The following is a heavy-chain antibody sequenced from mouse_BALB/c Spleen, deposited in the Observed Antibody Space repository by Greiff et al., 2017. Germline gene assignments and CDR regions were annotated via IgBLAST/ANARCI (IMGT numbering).Heavy chain of an antibody. CDR2: IWSGGST. J-gene: IGHJ2*01. CDR1: GFSLTSYG. D-gene: IGHD1-1*01. CDR3: ARNEGLLRYFDY. Sequence: VKLMESGPGLVQPSQSLSITCTVSGFSLTSYGVHWVRQSPGKGLEWLGVIWSGGSTDYNAAFISRLSISKDNSKSQVFFKMNSLQANDTAIYYCARNEGLLRYFDYWGQGTTLTVSS. V-gene: IGHV2-2*02.